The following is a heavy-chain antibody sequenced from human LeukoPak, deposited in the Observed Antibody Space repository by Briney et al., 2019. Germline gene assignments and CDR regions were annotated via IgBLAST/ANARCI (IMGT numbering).Heavy chain of an antibody. D-gene: IGHD3-10*01. Sequence: SVKVSCKASGGTFSSYAISWVRQAPGQGLERMGGIIPIFGTANYAQKFQGRVTITADESTSTAYMEPSSLRSEDTAVYYCARSITMVRGVAYYYYMDVWGKGTTVTISS. J-gene: IGHJ6*03. V-gene: IGHV1-69*13. CDR2: IIPIFGTA. CDR3: ARSITMVRGVAYYYYMDV. CDR1: GGTFSSYA.